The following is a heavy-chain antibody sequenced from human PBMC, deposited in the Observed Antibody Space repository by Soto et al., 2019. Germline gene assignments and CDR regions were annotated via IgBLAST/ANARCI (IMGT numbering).Heavy chain of an antibody. CDR2: IKRKVDGGAT. Sequence: EVQLVESGGGLVKPGGSLRLSCAASGFTFSNAWMSWVRQAPGKGLEWVGRIKRKVDGGATDYAAPVKGRFTISRDDAENTLYVQMNSLKTEDTAVCYCAAGTGTTAFDYWGQGTLVTVSS. CDR3: AAGTGTTAFDY. V-gene: IGHV3-15*01. D-gene: IGHD1-1*01. J-gene: IGHJ4*02. CDR1: GFTFSNAW.